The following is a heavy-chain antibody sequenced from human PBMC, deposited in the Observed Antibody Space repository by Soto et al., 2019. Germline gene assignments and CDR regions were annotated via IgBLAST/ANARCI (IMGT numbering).Heavy chain of an antibody. Sequence: GGSLRLSCAASGFTFSSYGMHWVRQAPGKGLEWVAVISYDGSNKYYADSVKGRFTISRDNSKNTLYLQMNSLRAEDTAVYYCAREGEGTYYDFWSGYYSSDWGQGTLVTVSS. CDR3: AREGEGTYYDFWSGYYSSD. V-gene: IGHV3-30*03. CDR1: GFTFSSYG. J-gene: IGHJ4*02. CDR2: ISYDGSNK. D-gene: IGHD3-3*01.